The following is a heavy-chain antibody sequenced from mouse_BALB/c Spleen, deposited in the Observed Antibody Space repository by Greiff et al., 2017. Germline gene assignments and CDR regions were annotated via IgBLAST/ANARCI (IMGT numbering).Heavy chain of an antibody. D-gene: IGHD2-3*01. V-gene: IGHV1-67*01. J-gene: IGHJ4*01. CDR1: GYTFTDYA. CDR2: ISTYNGNT. Sequence: QVQLKESGPEVVRPGVSVKISCKGSGYTFTDYAMHWVKQSHAKSLEWIGVISTYNGNTNYNQKFKGKATMTVDKSSSTAYMELARLTSEDSAIYYCARLGDYDGYYDYAMDYWGQGTSVTVSS. CDR3: ARLGDYDGYYDYAMDY.